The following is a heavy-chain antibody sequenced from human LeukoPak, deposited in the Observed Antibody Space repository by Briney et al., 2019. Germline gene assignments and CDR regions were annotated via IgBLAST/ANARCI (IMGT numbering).Heavy chain of an antibody. D-gene: IGHD2-2*01. Sequence: ASVKVSCKVSGYTLTELSMHWVRQAPGKGLEWMGGFDPEDGETIYAQKLQGRVTMTEDTSTDTAYMELSSLRSEDTAVYYCATVVCSSTSCSHYYYYYGMDVWGQGTTVTVSS. J-gene: IGHJ6*02. CDR3: ATVVCSSTSCSHYYYYYGMDV. V-gene: IGHV1-24*01. CDR1: GYTLTELS. CDR2: FDPEDGET.